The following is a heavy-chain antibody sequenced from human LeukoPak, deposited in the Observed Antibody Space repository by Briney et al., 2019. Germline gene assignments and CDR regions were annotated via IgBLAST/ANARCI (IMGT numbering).Heavy chain of an antibody. D-gene: IGHD6-13*01. V-gene: IGHV3-21*01. CDR1: GFTFSSYS. J-gene: IGHJ4*02. Sequence: GGSLRLSCAASGFTFSSYSMNRVRQAPGTGLEWVSSISSSSSYIYYVESVKGRFTSSRDNAKNSLYLQMKGLRAEDTAVYYCARDFLCSWYKEDYWGERTLVTVSS. CDR2: ISSSSSYI. CDR3: ARDFLCSWYKEDY.